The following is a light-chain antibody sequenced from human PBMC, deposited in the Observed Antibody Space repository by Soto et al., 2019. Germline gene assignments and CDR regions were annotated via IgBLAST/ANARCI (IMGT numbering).Light chain of an antibody. CDR3: QQYLSYPYT. V-gene: IGKV1-8*01. J-gene: IGKJ2*01. CDR2: AAA. CDR1: QGISSC. Sequence: AIRMTQSPSSISASTADRVTITCRASQGISSCLAWYQQKPGKAPKLLIYAAATLQRGAPSRFSASGSGTDFTLTISRLQSEDFATYFCQQYLSYPYTFGQGTKLEI.